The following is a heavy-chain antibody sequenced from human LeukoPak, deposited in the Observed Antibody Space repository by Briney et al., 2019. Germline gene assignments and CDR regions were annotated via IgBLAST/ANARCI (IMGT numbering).Heavy chain of an antibody. CDR3: ARLTGYRAVKYYYYGMDV. J-gene: IGHJ6*02. D-gene: IGHD6-13*01. CDR2: IYPGDSEV. Sequence: GESLKISCKGSGYSFTSNWIGWVRQMPGKGLECMGMIYPGDSEVRYSPSFQGQITISADKSISTAYLQWSSLKASDTAMYYCARLTGYRAVKYYYYGMDVWRQGTTVTLSS. V-gene: IGHV5-51*01. CDR1: GYSFTSNW.